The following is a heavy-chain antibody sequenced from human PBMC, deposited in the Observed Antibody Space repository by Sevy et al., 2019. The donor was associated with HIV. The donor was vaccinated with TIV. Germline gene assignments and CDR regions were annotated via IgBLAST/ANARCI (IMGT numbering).Heavy chain of an antibody. CDR2: IRPDGSDK. Sequence: GVSLRLSCEASGFTFSPYWMTWVRQAPGKGLEGVANIRPDGSDKYYVDSVKGRFTISRDNAKNSLYLQMNSLRADDTAMYYCARGVGLDRWGQGALVTVSS. D-gene: IGHD1-26*01. CDR1: GFTFSPYW. V-gene: IGHV3-7*01. J-gene: IGHJ5*02. CDR3: ARGVGLDR.